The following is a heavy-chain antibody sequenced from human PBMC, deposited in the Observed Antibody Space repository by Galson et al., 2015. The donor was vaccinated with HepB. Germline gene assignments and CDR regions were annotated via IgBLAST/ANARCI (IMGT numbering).Heavy chain of an antibody. V-gene: IGHV6-1*01. D-gene: IGHD7-27*01. J-gene: IGHJ3*02. CDR1: GDSVSSNSAA. CDR2: TYYRSKWYN. CDR3: ARGGLLGRGNGAFDI. Sequence: CAISGDSVSSNSAAWNWIRQSPSRGLEWLGRTYYRSKWYNDYAVSVKSRITINPDTSKNQFSLQLNSVTPEDTAVYYCARGGLLGRGNGAFDIWGQGIMVTVSS.